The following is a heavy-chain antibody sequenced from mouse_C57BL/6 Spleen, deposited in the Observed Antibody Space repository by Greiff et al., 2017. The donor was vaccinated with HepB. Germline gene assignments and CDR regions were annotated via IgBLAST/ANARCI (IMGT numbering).Heavy chain of an antibody. D-gene: IGHD2-4*01. CDR2: INPGSGGT. J-gene: IGHJ2*01. V-gene: IGHV1-54*01. CDR1: GYAFTNYL. CDR3: AWVYDYDAYYFDY. Sequence: QVQLQQSGAELVRPGTSVKVSCKASGYAFTNYLIEWVKQRPGQGLEWIGVINPGSGGTNYNEKFKGKATLTADKSSSTAYMQLSSLTSEDSAVYFCAWVYDYDAYYFDYWGQGTTLTVSS.